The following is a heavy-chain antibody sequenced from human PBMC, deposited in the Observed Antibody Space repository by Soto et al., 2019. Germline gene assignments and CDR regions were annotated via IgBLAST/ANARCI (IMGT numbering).Heavy chain of an antibody. V-gene: IGHV4-39*01. J-gene: IGHJ4*02. Sequence: SETLSLTCTVSGGSISSSSYYWGWIRQPPGKGLEWIGSIYYSGSTYYNPSLKSRVTISVDTSKNQFSLKLSSVTAADTAVYYCARLEQLVRIDDWGQGTLVTVSS. D-gene: IGHD6-6*01. CDR3: ARLEQLVRIDD. CDR1: GGSISSSSYY. CDR2: IYYSGST.